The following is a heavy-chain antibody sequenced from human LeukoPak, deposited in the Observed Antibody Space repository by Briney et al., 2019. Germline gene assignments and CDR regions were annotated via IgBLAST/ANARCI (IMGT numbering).Heavy chain of an antibody. D-gene: IGHD2-2*01. CDR1: GFTFSNYA. CDR3: ARAGYCSSTSCPYYYYYGMDV. V-gene: IGHV3-23*01. J-gene: IGHJ6*02. CDR2: ITDSGGDT. Sequence: GGSLRLSCAASGFTFSNYAMSWVRQAPGKGLEWFSAITDSGGDTYYADSVKGRFTISRDNSKNTLDLQMSSLRAEDTAVYYCARAGYCSSTSCPYYYYYGMDVWGRGTTVTVSS.